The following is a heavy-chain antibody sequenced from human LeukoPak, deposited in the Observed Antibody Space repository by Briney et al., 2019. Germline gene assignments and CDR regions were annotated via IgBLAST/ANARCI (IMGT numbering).Heavy chain of an antibody. Sequence: GGSLRLSCAASGFTFSSYSMNWVRQAPGKGLEWVSSISSSSSYIYYADSVKGRFTISRDNAKNSLYLQMNSLRAEDTAVYYCARDYDILTGYSNYFDYWGQGTLVTVSS. J-gene: IGHJ4*02. CDR3: ARDYDILTGYSNYFDY. V-gene: IGHV3-21*01. CDR2: ISSSSSYI. CDR1: GFTFSSYS. D-gene: IGHD3-9*01.